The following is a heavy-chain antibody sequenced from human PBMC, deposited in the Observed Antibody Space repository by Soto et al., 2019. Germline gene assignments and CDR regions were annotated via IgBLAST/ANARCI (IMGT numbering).Heavy chain of an antibody. D-gene: IGHD2-15*01. CDR2: INHSGST. CDR3: ARGGHCSGGSCLYYFDY. V-gene: IGHV4-34*01. CDR1: GGSFSGYY. Sequence: QVQLQQWGAGLLKPSETLSLTCAVYGGSFSGYYWSWIRQPPGKGLEWIGEINHSGSTNYNPSLKSRVTISVDTSKNQFSLKLSSVTAADTAVYYCARGGHCSGGSCLYYFDYWGQGTLVTVSS. J-gene: IGHJ4*02.